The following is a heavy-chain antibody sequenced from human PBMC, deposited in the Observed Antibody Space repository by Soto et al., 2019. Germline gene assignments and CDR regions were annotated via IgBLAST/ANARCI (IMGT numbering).Heavy chain of an antibody. D-gene: IGHD2-8*01. CDR3: ARDRCTNGVCYTPYDY. J-gene: IGHJ4*02. CDR2: ISSNGRST. Sequence: GGSLRLSCATSGFTFITYAMHWVRQAPWKGLEYVSAISSNGRSTYYANSVKGRFTISRDNSKNTLYLQMDSLRAEDMAVYYCARDRCTNGVCYTPYDYWGQGTLVTVSS. V-gene: IGHV3-64*01. CDR1: GFTFITYA.